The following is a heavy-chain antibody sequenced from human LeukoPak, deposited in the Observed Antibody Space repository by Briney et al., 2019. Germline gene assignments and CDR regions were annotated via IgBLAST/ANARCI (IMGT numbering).Heavy chain of an antibody. CDR3: ARPAMVRGDDGQLWDY. CDR1: GGSISSSSYY. V-gene: IGHV4-39*01. Sequence: SETLSLTCTVSGGSISSSSYYWGWIRQPPGKGLEWIGSIYYSGSTYYNPSLKSRVTISVDTSKNQFSLKLSPVTAADTAVYYCARPAMVRGDDGQLWDYWGQGTLVTVSS. J-gene: IGHJ4*02. D-gene: IGHD3-10*01. CDR2: IYYSGST.